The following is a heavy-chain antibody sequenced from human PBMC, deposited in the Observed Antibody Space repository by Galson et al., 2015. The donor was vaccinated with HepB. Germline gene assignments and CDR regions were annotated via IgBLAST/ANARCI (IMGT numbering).Heavy chain of an antibody. CDR1: GFTFSSYW. CDR2: ISSSSSYI. Sequence: SLRLSCAASGFTFSSYWMHWVRQAPGKGLVWVSSISSSSSYIYCADSVKGRFTISRDNAKNSLYLQMNSLRAEDTAVYYCARTASDYSNYRFDYWGQGTLVTVSS. V-gene: IGHV3-21*01. J-gene: IGHJ4*02. D-gene: IGHD4-11*01. CDR3: ARTASDYSNYRFDY.